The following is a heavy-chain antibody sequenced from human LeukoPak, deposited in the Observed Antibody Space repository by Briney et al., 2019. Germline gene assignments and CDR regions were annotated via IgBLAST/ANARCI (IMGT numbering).Heavy chain of an antibody. D-gene: IGHD1-14*01. CDR1: GFTFDDYA. CDR3: AKNLDGTFDY. J-gene: IGHJ4*02. CDR2: ISWNSGSI. V-gene: IGHV3-9*01. Sequence: PGRSLGLSCAASGFTFDDYAMHWVRQAPGKGLEWVSGISWNSGSIGYADSVKGRFTISRDNAKNSLYLQMNSLRAEDTALYYCAKNLDGTFDYWGQGTLVTVSS.